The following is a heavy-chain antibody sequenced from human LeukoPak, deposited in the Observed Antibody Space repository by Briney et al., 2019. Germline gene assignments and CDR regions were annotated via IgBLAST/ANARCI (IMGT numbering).Heavy chain of an antibody. CDR2: IKQDGSEK. CDR3: ARSRQGGYDY. Sequence: GGSLRLSCAASGFTLSTYWMSWVRQAPGKGLEWVANIKQDGSEKYYVDTAKGRFTISRDNAKNSLYLQMNSLRAEDTAVYCCARSRQGGYDYWGQGTLVTVSS. J-gene: IGHJ4*02. D-gene: IGHD3-16*01. CDR1: GFTLSTYW. V-gene: IGHV3-7*01.